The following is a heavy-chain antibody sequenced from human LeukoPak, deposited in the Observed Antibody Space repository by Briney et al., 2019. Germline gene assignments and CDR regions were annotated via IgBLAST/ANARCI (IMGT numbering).Heavy chain of an antibody. Sequence: GGSLRLSCAASGFTFSRYWMSWVRQAPGKGLEWVANIRQDGGETYYGDSVKGRFIISRDNAKNSLFLQMNRLRAEDTAVYYCATYSSLNTREFQYWGQGTLVTVSP. CDR3: ATYSSLNTREFQY. D-gene: IGHD3-22*01. V-gene: IGHV3-7*01. CDR2: IRQDGGET. J-gene: IGHJ1*01. CDR1: GFTFSRYW.